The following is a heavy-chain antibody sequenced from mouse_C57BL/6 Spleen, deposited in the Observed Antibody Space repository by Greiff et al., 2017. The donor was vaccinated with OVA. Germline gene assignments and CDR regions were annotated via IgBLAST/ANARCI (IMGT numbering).Heavy chain of an antibody. V-gene: IGHV1-81*01. D-gene: IGHD1-1*01. CDR1: GYTFTSYG. J-gene: IGHJ3*01. Sequence: VHLVESGAELARPGASVKLSCKASGYTFTSYGISWVKQRTGQGLEWIGEIYPRSGNTYYNEKFKGKATLTADKSSSTAYMELRSLTSEDSAVYFCARSRTTVVAGDWGQGTLVTVSA. CDR3: ARSRTTVVAGD. CDR2: IYPRSGNT.